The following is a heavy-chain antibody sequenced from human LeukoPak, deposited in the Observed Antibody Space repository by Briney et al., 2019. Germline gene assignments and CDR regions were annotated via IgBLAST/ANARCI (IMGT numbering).Heavy chain of an antibody. D-gene: IGHD5-12*01. J-gene: IGHJ4*02. CDR2: ISSSSSYK. CDR3: ARDQEVATTD. CDR1: VFSFSDYY. Sequence: GGSLRLSCTASVFSFSDYYMSCIRQAPGKGLEWGSKISSSSSYKNYADSVKGRFTISRDNAKNSLYLQMNSLRAEDTAVYYCARDQEVATTDWGQGTLVTVSS. V-gene: IGHV3-11*06.